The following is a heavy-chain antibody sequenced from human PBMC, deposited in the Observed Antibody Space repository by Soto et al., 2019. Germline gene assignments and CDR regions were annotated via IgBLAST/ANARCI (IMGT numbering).Heavy chain of an antibody. Sequence: GEALKISCNGSGYSFTSYWIGWVRQMPGKGLEWMGIIYPGDSDTRYSPSFQGQVTISADKSISTAYLQWSSLKASDTAMYYCARSDIVDPKYYYYYGMDVWGQGTTVTVSS. D-gene: IGHD5-12*01. V-gene: IGHV5-51*01. CDR3: ARSDIVDPKYYYYYGMDV. CDR2: IYPGDSDT. CDR1: GYSFTSYW. J-gene: IGHJ6*02.